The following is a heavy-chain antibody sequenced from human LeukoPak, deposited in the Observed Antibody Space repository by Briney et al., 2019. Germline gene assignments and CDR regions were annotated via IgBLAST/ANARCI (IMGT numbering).Heavy chain of an antibody. D-gene: IGHD2-15*01. CDR1: GFTFSSYA. V-gene: IGHV3-23*01. CDR3: VKRQCSGGSCYFIDY. CDR2: FSGSGGTT. Sequence: GGSLRLSCAASGFTFSSYAMNWVRQAPGRGLEWVSGFSGSGGTTYYADSVKGRFTISRDNSKNTLYLQMNSLRAEDTAVYYCVKRQCSGGSCYFIDYWGQGTLVTVSS. J-gene: IGHJ4*02.